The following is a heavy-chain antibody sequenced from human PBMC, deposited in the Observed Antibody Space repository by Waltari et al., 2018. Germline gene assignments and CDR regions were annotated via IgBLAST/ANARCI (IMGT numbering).Heavy chain of an antibody. V-gene: IGHV1-69*12. J-gene: IGHJ4*02. CDR3: ARDFSGWQNRQGHYYFDY. CDR1: GGTFSRYA. CDR2: IIPIFGTA. Sequence: QVQLVQSGAEVKKPGSSVKVSCKASGGTFSRYAVSSVRPAPGKGLEWMGGIIPIFGTANYAQKFQGRVTITADESTSTAYMELSSLRSEDTAVYYCARDFSGWQNRQGHYYFDYWGQGTLVTVSS. D-gene: IGHD6-19*01.